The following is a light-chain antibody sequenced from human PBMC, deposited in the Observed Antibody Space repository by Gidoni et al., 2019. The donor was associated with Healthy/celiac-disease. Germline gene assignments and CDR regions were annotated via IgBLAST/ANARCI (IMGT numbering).Light chain of an antibody. CDR2: GAS. Sequence: EIVLTQSPGTLSLSPGERATPSCRASQSVSSSYLAWYQQTAGQAPRLLIYGASSRATGIPDRFSGSGSGTDFTLTISRLEPEDFAVYYCQQYGSLITFGQGTRLEIK. V-gene: IGKV3-20*01. CDR3: QQYGSLIT. J-gene: IGKJ5*01. CDR1: QSVSSSY.